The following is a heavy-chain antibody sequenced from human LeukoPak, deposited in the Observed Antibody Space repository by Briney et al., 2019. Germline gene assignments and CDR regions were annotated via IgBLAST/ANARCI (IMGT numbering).Heavy chain of an antibody. CDR1: GFTFINYG. D-gene: IGHD2-21*01. V-gene: IGHV3-23*01. Sequence: SGGSLRLSCAASGFTFINYGMSWVRQAPGKRLEWVSAISGSGGSTYYADFVKGRFTISRDNSKNTLYLQMNSLRAEDAAVYFCAKAPVTSCRGAYCYPFDSWGQGTLVTVSS. CDR3: AKAPVTSCRGAYCYPFDS. J-gene: IGHJ4*02. CDR2: ISGSGGST.